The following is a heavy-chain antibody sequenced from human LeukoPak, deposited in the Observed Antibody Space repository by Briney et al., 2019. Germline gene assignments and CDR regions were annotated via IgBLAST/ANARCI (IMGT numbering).Heavy chain of an antibody. V-gene: IGHV4-30-4*01. CDR2: IYYSGST. D-gene: IGHD3-22*01. CDR1: GGSISSGDYY. Sequence: PSETLSLTCTVSGGSISSGDYYWSWIRQPPGKGLEWIGYIYYSGSTYYNPSLKSRVTISVDTSKNQFSLKLSSVTAADTAVYYCARDAQYYFDDSGYYYLDYWGQGTLVTVSS. J-gene: IGHJ4*02. CDR3: ARDAQYYFDDSGYYYLDY.